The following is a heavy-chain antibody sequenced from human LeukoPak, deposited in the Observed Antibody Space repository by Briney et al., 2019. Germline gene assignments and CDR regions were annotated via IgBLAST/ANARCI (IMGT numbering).Heavy chain of an antibody. CDR3: ARTTVVTPRYYYMDV. J-gene: IGHJ6*03. V-gene: IGHV1-69*13. D-gene: IGHD4-23*01. CDR2: IIPIFGTA. Sequence: SVKVSCKASGDTFISYAISWVRRAPGQGLEWMGGIIPIFGTANYAQKFQGRVTITADESTSTAYMELSSLRSEDTAVYYCARTTVVTPRYYYMDVWGKGTTVTVSS. CDR1: GDTFISYA.